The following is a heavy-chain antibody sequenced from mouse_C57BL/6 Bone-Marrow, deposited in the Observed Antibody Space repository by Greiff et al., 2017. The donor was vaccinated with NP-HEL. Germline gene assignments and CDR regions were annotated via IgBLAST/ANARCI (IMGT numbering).Heavy chain of an antibody. CDR2: IDPSDSYT. Sequence: QVQLQQPGAELVMPGASVKLSCKASGYTFTSYWMHWVKQRPGQGLEWIGEIDPSDSYTNYNLKFKGKSTLTVDKSSSTAYMQLSSLTSEDSAVYYCARRYYGSSYYFDYWGQGTTLTVSS. V-gene: IGHV1-69*01. CDR1: GYTFTSYW. D-gene: IGHD1-1*01. J-gene: IGHJ2*01. CDR3: ARRYYGSSYYFDY.